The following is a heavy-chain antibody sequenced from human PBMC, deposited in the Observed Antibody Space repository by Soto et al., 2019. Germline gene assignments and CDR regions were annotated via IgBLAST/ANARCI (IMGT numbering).Heavy chain of an antibody. CDR1: GFTFSSYA. CDR3: ARDRSGSSWLDY. Sequence: VGSLRLSCASSGFTFSSYAMHWVRQAPGKGLERVAVISYDGSNKYYADSVKGRFTISRDNSKNTLYLQMNSLRAEDTAVYYCARDRSGSSWLDYWGQGTLVIVSS. J-gene: IGHJ4*02. V-gene: IGHV3-30-3*01. CDR2: ISYDGSNK. D-gene: IGHD6-13*01.